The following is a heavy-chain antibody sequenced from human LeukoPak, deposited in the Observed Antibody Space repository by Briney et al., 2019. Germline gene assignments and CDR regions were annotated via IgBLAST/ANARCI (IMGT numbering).Heavy chain of an antibody. D-gene: IGHD4-11*01. CDR3: ARGHLTGTTFRYLYYGLDV. CDR1: GGSISSGDYY. J-gene: IGHJ6*02. Sequence: SETLSLTCTVSGGSISSGDYYWSWIRQPPGKGLQWIGYIYYSGSTYYNPSLNSRLTISVDTSKNQFSLKLRSVTVADTAEYYCARGHLTGTTFRYLYYGLDVWGRGTTVTVSS. CDR2: IYYSGST. V-gene: IGHV4-30-4*01.